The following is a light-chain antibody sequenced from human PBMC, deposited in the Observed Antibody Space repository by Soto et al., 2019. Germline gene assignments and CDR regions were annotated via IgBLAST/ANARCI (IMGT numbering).Light chain of an antibody. V-gene: IGLV2-11*01. J-gene: IGLJ3*02. CDR3: CSSAGTYTSV. CDR2: DVS. Sequence: QSALTQPRSVSGSPGQSVTISCTGTSSDVGGYNYVSWYQQHPGKAPKLMIYDVSKRPSGVPDRFSGSKSGNTASLTISGLQADDEADYYYCSSAGTYTSVFGGGTKLTVL. CDR1: SSDVGGYNY.